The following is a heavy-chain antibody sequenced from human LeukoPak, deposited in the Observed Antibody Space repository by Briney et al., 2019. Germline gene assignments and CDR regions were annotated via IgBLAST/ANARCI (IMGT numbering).Heavy chain of an antibody. CDR1: GDSISSSSCF. V-gene: IGHV4-39*01. CDR3: GEFVLGNYYFDY. D-gene: IGHD1-26*01. J-gene: IGHJ4*02. Sequence: SETLSLTCTVSGDSISSSSCFWVWIRQPPGRGLEWIGSIYYSGTTYYSPSLKSRLTISVDTSKNQFSLNLNSVTAADTAVYYCGEFVLGNYYFDYWGQGTLVTVSS. CDR2: IYYSGTT.